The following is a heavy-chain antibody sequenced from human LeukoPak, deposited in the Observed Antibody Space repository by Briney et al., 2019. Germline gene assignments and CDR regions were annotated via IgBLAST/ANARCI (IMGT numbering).Heavy chain of an antibody. J-gene: IGHJ4*02. CDR3: ASGGSYLPNFDY. Sequence: PGGSLRLSCAASGFTFSSYGMHWVRQAPGKGLEWVAFIRYDGSNKYYADSVKGRFTISRDNSKKTLYLQMNSLRAEDTAVYYCASGGSYLPNFDYWGQGTLVTVSS. CDR2: IRYDGSNK. V-gene: IGHV3-30*02. D-gene: IGHD2-15*01. CDR1: GFTFSSYG.